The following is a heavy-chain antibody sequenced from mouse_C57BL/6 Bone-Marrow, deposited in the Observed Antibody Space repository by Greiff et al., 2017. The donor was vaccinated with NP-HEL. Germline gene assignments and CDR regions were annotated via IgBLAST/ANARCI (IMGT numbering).Heavy chain of an antibody. CDR1: GFSLTSYG. CDR3: AKYDGYYDWYFDV. D-gene: IGHD2-3*01. V-gene: IGHV2-5*01. Sequence: QVQLKQSGPGLVQPSHCLSITCTVSGFSLTSYGVHWVRQSPGKGLEWLGVIWRGGSTDYNAAFMSRLSITKDNSKSQVFFKMNSLQADDTAIYYCAKYDGYYDWYFDVWGTGTTVTVSS. CDR2: IWRGGST. J-gene: IGHJ1*03.